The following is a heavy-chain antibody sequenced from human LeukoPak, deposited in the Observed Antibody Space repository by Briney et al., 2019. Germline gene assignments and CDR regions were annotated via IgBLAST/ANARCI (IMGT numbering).Heavy chain of an antibody. CDR2: MNPNSGNT. CDR3: ARGTRITMVRGVTYYFDY. V-gene: IGHV1-8*01. CDR1: VYTFTSYD. D-gene: IGHD3-10*01. J-gene: IGHJ4*02. Sequence: ASVKVSCKASVYTFTSYDINWVRQATGQGLEWMGWMNPNSGNTGYAQKFQGRVTMTRNTSISTAYMELSSLRSEDTAVYYCARGTRITMVRGVTYYFDYWGQGTLVTVSS.